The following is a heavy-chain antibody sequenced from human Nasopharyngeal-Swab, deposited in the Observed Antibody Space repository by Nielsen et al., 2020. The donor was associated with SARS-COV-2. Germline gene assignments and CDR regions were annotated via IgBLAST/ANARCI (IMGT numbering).Heavy chain of an antibody. CDR2: IYYSGST. CDR3: ARLNGIAAAGTGWFDP. D-gene: IGHD6-13*01. J-gene: IGHJ5*02. Sequence: SETLSLTYTVSGGSISSGGYYWSWIRQHPGKGLEWIGYIYYSGSTYYNPSLKSRVTISVDTSKNQFSLKLSSVTAADTAVYYCARLNGIAAAGTGWFDPWGQGTLVTVSS. CDR1: GGSISSGGYY. V-gene: IGHV4-31*03.